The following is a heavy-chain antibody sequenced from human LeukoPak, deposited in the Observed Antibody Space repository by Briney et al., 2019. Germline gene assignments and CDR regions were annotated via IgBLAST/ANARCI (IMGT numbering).Heavy chain of an antibody. J-gene: IGHJ4*02. CDR2: ISSSSSYI. V-gene: IGHV3-21*01. CDR1: GFTFSSYS. CDR3: ARDRDCGGDCYTFDY. D-gene: IGHD2-21*02. Sequence: PGESLRLSCAASGFTFSSYSMNWVRQAPGKGLEWVSSISSSSSYIYYADSVKGRFTISRDNAKNSLYLQMNSLRAEDTAVYYCARDRDCGGDCYTFDYWGQGTLVTVSS.